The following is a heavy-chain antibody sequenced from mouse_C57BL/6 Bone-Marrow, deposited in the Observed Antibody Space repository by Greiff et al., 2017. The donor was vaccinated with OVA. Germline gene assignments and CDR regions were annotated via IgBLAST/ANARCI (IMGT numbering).Heavy chain of an antibody. V-gene: IGHV1-69*01. CDR3: ARGGYDRAWFAY. D-gene: IGHD2-2*01. CDR1: GYTFTSYW. J-gene: IGHJ3*01. Sequence: VQLQQPGAELVMPGASVKLSCKASGYTFTSYWMHWVKQRPGQGLEWIGEIDPSDSYTNYNQKFKGKSTLTVDKSSSTAYMQLSSLTSEDSAVYYCARGGYDRAWFAYWGQGTLVTVSA. CDR2: IDPSDSYT.